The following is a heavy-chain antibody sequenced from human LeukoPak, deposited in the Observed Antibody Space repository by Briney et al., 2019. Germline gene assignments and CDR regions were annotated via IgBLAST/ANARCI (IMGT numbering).Heavy chain of an antibody. Sequence: GGSLRLSCAASGFTFSSYSMHWVRQAPGKGLGWGAVIVYDGSNKYYADSVKGRFTISRDNSKNTLFVQMNSVRAEDKCVYICARVIPLGSNWGGVHYWGQRTLVTVSS. V-gene: IGHV3-30*04. D-gene: IGHD3-16*01. CDR3: ARVIPLGSNWGGVHY. J-gene: IGHJ4*02. CDR1: GFTFSSYS. CDR2: IVYDGSNK.